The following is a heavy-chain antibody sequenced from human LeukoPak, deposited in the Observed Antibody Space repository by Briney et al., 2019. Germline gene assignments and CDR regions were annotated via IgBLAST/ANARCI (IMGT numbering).Heavy chain of an antibody. CDR1: GGSINSHY. J-gene: IGHJ4*02. CDR2: IYYSGST. Sequence: PSETLSLTCTVSGGSINSHYWSWLRQPPEKGLEWIGHIYYSGSTFYNPSLESRVTISVDTSKNQFSLKLTSVTTADTAVYYCARSPSNWNYNYWGQGTLVTVSS. D-gene: IGHD1-7*01. V-gene: IGHV4-59*11. CDR3: ARSPSNWNYNY.